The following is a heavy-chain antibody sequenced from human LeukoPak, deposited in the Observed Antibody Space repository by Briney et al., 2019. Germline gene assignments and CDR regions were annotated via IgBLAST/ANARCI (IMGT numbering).Heavy chain of an antibody. CDR2: IIPIFGTA. CDR1: GYTFTGSY. CDR3: ARDGGSSGYYHRHNDAFDI. D-gene: IGHD3-22*01. J-gene: IGHJ3*02. Sequence: SVKVSCTASGYTFTGSYMHWVRQAPGQGLEWMGGIIPIFGTANYAQKFQGRVTITADESTSTAYMELSSLRSEDTAVYYCARDGGSSGYYHRHNDAFDIWGQGTMVTVSS. V-gene: IGHV1-69*13.